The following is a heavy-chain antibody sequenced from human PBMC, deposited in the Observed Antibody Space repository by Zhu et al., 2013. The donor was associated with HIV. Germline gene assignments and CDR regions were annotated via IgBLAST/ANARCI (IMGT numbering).Heavy chain of an antibody. CDR3: ARDWGSEDAFDI. J-gene: IGHJ3*02. CDR2: INPSGGST. Sequence: QVQLVQSGAEVKKPGASVKVSCTASGFTFTSYYMHWVRQAPGQGLEWMGIINPSGGSTTYAQKFQGRVTMTRDTSTSTVYMELSSLRSEDTAVYYCARDWGSEDAFDIWGQGTLVIVSS. D-gene: IGHD7-27*01. CDR1: GFTFTSYY. V-gene: IGHV1-46*01.